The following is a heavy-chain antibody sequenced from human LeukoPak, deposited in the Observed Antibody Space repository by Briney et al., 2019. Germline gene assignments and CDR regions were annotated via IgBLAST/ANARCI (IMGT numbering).Heavy chain of an antibody. CDR2: IKSKTDGGTT. CDR3: TARTGIVGARGVDY. J-gene: IGHJ4*02. V-gene: IGHV3-15*01. D-gene: IGHD1-26*01. CDR1: GFTFSNAW. Sequence: GGSLRLSCAASGFTFSNAWMSWVRQAPGKGLEWVGRIKSKTDGGTTDYAAPVKGRFTISRDDSKNTLYLQMNSLKTEDTAVYYCTARTGIVGARGVDYWGQGTLVTVSS.